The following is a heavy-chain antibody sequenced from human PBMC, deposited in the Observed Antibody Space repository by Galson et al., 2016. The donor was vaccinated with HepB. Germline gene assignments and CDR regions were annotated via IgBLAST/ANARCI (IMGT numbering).Heavy chain of an antibody. CDR2: MSFDGSYI. CDR3: AKEPGRYCSSTRCSGPWFDP. CDR1: GFIFSNYW. Sequence: SLRLSCAASGFIFSNYWMGWVRQAPGKGLEWVAVMSFDGSYIYYADSVKGRFTISRDNSKNTLYLQMNSLRAEDTAVYYCAKEPGRYCSSTRCSGPWFDPWGQGTLVTVSS. V-gene: IGHV3-30*18. D-gene: IGHD2-2*01. J-gene: IGHJ5*02.